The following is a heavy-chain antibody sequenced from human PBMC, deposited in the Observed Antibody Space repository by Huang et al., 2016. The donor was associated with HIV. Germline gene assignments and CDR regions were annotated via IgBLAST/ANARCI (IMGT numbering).Heavy chain of an antibody. CDR3: ATKTAGMDI. Sequence: VESGGRSVQPGGSIRLSCVGSTFTFGAYWMSWVRQPPGKGLEWGANIKKDETEKYYVDSGKGRFNISRDNAKKVLFLEMDALRVEDTAIYFCATKTAGMDIWGQGTTVIVSS. CDR1: TFTFGAYW. J-gene: IGHJ6*02. V-gene: IGHV3-7*01. CDR2: IKKDETEK.